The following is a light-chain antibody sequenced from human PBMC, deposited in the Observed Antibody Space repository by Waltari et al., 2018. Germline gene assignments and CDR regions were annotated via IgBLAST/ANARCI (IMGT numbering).Light chain of an antibody. CDR3: QQDYTTPWT. CDR1: QDIGNE. V-gene: IGKV1-27*01. J-gene: IGKJ1*01. Sequence: IQMTQSPSSISASTGDRITVTCRASQDIGNELSWYQQKPGKAPTLLIYGASRLQTGVSFRFSGSGSGTDFALTIHSLQPEDVATYYCQQDYTTPWTFGQGTKV. CDR2: GAS.